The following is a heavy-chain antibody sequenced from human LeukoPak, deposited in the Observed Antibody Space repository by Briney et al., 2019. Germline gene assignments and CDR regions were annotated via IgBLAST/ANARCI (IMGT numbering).Heavy chain of an antibody. D-gene: IGHD6-13*01. J-gene: IGHJ6*04. CDR1: GYTFTGYY. V-gene: IGHV1-2*04. CDR3: ARDRAASLFMDV. CDR2: INPNSGGT. Sequence: ASVKVSCKASGYTFTGYYMHWVRQAPGQGLEWMEWINPNSGGTNYAQKFQGWVTMTRDTSISTAYMELSRLRSDDTAVYYCARDRAASLFMDVWGKGTTVTVSS.